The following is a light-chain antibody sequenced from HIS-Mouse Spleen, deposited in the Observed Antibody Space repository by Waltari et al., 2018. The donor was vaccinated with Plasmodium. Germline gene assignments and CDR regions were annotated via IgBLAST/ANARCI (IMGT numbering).Light chain of an antibody. CDR2: GAS. CDR1: QSVSSSY. Sequence: EIVLTQSPGTLSLSPGERATLSCRASQSVSSSYLAWDQQNPGQAPRLLIYGASSRATGIPDRFSGRGSGTDFTLTISRLEPEDFAVYYCQQYGSSPYTFGQGTKLEIK. CDR3: QQYGSSPYT. V-gene: IGKV3-20*01. J-gene: IGKJ2*01.